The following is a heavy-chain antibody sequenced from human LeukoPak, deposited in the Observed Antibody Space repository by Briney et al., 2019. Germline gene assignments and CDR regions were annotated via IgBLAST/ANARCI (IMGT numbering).Heavy chain of an antibody. D-gene: IGHD6-19*01. V-gene: IGHV4-39*07. CDR1: GGSISSSSYY. CDR2: IYYSGST. CDR3: ASVRGYSSGWYASGFDP. J-gene: IGHJ5*02. Sequence: SETLSLTCTVSGGSISSSSYYWGWIRQPPGKGLEWIGSIYYSGSTNYNPSLKSRVTISLDTSKKQFSLKLSSVTAADAAVYYCASVRGYSSGWYASGFDPWGQGTLVTVSS.